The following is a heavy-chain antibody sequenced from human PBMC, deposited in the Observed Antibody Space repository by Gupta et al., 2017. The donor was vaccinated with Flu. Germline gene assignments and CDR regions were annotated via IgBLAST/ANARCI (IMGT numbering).Heavy chain of an antibody. D-gene: IGHD3-9*01. V-gene: IGHV1-8*01. J-gene: IGHJ4*02. CDR1: GYTFNNYD. CDR2: MNPNTGNT. CDR3: ARRSYDALTGYYSDY. Sequence: QVHLLQSGAAMKKPGASVKVSCKASGYTFNNYDINWVRQATGQGLEWMGWMNPNTGNTGYAQKFQGRVTMTRNTSINTAYMELSSLRSEDTAVYYCARRSYDALTGYYSDYWGQGALVTVSS.